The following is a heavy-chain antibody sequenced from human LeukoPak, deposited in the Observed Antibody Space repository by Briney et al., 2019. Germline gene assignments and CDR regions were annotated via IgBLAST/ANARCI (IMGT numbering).Heavy chain of an antibody. CDR2: INHSGST. J-gene: IGHJ4*02. Sequence: SETLSLTCAVYGGSFSGYYWSWIRQPPGKGLEWIGEINHSGSTNYNPSLKSRVTISVDTSKNQFSLKLSSVTAADTAVYYCARTYYYDSSGYYYAYYFDYWGQGTLVTVSS. CDR1: GGSFSGYY. V-gene: IGHV4-34*01. D-gene: IGHD3-22*01. CDR3: ARTYYYDSSGYYYAYYFDY.